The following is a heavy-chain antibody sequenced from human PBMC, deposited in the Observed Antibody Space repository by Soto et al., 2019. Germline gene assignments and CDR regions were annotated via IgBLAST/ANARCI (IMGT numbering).Heavy chain of an antibody. J-gene: IGHJ4*02. D-gene: IGHD3-22*01. V-gene: IGHV4-39*01. CDR1: GGSISSSSYY. Sequence: QLQLQESGPGLVKPSETLSLTCTVSGGSISSSSYYWGWIRQPPGKGLEWIGSIYYSGSTYYNPSNKRRFTLYVAKSKNQSSLRLSAVTAADTAVYYCARHLGDYDSSGYYEGFLDYWGQGTLVTVSS. CDR3: ARHLGDYDSSGYYEGFLDY. CDR2: IYYSGST.